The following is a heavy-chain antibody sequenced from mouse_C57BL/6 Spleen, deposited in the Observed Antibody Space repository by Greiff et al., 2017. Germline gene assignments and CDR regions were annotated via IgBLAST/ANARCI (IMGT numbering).Heavy chain of an antibody. CDR2: ISTGSSTI. D-gene: IGHD1-1*01. V-gene: IGHV5-17*01. Sequence: EVQLVESGGGLVKPGGSLKLSCAASGFTFSDYGMHWVRQAPEKGLEWVAYISTGSSTIYYADKVKGRVTISRDNANNTLYLQMSSLRSEDTAMYYCARYYYGSNYRYFDVWGTGTTVTVSS. CDR3: ARYYYGSNYRYFDV. J-gene: IGHJ1*03. CDR1: GFTFSDYG.